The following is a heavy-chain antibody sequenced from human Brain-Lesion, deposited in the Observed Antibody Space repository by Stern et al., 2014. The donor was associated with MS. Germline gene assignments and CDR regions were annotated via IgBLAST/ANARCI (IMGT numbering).Heavy chain of an antibody. J-gene: IGHJ4*02. V-gene: IGHV4-39*01. CDR2: IYYSGFT. Sequence: VQLVQSGPGLVKPSETLSLTCTVSGGSISSSTYYWACIRPPPGKGLEWIGNIYYSGFTYYHPPLKSRVTISVAMSKNQFSLKLSSVTAADTAIYYCARHDSVPRPSQLYSARDRGPGYFDYWGQGTLVTVSS. D-gene: IGHD1-26*01. CDR1: GGSISSSTYY. CDR3: ARHDSVPRPSQLYSARDRGPGYFDY.